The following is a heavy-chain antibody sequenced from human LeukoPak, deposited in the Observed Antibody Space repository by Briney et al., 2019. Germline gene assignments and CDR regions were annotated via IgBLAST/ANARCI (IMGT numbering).Heavy chain of an antibody. CDR3: TYYFDSSGYYHDY. CDR1: GFTFSYAW. Sequence: PGGSLRLSCAASGFTFSYAWVKWVRQAPGKGLEWVGRIKSKSDGGTTDYAEPMKGRFTFSRDDSKNTLYLQMNSLKTEDTAVYYCTYYFDSSGYYHDYWGQGTLVTVSS. V-gene: IGHV3-15*01. CDR2: IKSKSDGGTT. J-gene: IGHJ4*02. D-gene: IGHD3-22*01.